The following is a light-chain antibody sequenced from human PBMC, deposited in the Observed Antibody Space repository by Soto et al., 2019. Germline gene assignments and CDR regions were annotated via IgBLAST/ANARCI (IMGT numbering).Light chain of an antibody. J-gene: IGLJ3*02. CDR1: SSDVGGVNY. CDR3: SSYTSRTTLVV. Sequence: QSVLTQPASVSGSPGQSITISCTGTSSDVGGVNYVSWYQQHPGKAPKLMIYEVTARPSGVSNRFSGSKSGNTASLTISGLQAEDEADYYCSSYTSRTTLVVFGGGTKVTVL. CDR2: EVT. V-gene: IGLV2-14*01.